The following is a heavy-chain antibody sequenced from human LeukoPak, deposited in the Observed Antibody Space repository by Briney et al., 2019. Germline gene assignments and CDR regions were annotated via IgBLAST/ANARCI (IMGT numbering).Heavy chain of an antibody. CDR1: GDSLTSHF. V-gene: IGHV4-59*08. CDR2: VFHSGTT. D-gene: IGHD2-21*02. Sequence: SETLSLTCNVSGDSLTSHFWSWIRQTPGKGLEWIGYVFHSGTTNYSPSLKSRVTISLDTSKKEFYLRLASMTAADTGVYYCARRMVTVTDAFDIWGRGTKVSVSS. J-gene: IGHJ3*02. CDR3: ARRMVTVTDAFDI.